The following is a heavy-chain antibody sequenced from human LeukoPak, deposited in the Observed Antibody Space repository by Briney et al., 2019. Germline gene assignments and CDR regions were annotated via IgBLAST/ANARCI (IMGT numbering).Heavy chain of an antibody. V-gene: IGHV1-2*02. CDR2: INPNSGGT. Sequence: ASVKVSCKASGYTFTGYYMHWVRQAPGQGLEWMGWINPNSGGTNYAQKFQGRVTMTRDTSISTAYMELSRLTSDDTAVYYCARDRITDCSTTSCTIANWFDPWGQGTLVTVSS. J-gene: IGHJ5*02. CDR1: GYTFTGYY. D-gene: IGHD2-2*01. CDR3: ARDRITDCSTTSCTIANWFDP.